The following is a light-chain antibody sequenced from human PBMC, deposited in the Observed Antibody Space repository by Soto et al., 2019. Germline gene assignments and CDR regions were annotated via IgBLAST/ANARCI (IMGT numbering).Light chain of an antibody. V-gene: IGKV1-5*03. CDR1: QSISSW. CDR2: KAS. Sequence: DIQMTQSPSTLSASVGDRVTITCRASQSISSWLAWYQQKPGKAPKLLIYKASSLESGVPSRFSGSGSGTEFTLTISILQPDDFATYYFQQYNSYWTFGQGTKVEIK. CDR3: QQYNSYWT. J-gene: IGKJ1*01.